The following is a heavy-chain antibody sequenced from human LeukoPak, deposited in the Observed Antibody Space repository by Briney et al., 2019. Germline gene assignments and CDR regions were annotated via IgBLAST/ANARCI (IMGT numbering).Heavy chain of an antibody. CDR1: GFTVSSIY. CDR2: IYSGGST. J-gene: IGHJ5*02. CDR3: ARDFHSSLFWFDP. Sequence: GGSLRLSCAASGFTVSSIYMSWVRQAPGKGLEWVSVIYSGGSTYYADSVKGRFTISRDNSKNTLYLQMNSLRAEDTAVYYCARDFHSSLFWFDPWGQGTLVTVSS. D-gene: IGHD6-19*01. V-gene: IGHV3-66*01.